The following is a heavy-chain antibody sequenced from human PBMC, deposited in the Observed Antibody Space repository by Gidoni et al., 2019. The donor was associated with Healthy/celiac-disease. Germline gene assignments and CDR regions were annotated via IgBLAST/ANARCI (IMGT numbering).Heavy chain of an antibody. Sequence: QLQLQESGPGLVKPSETLSLTSTVSGGSISSSSYYWGWIRQPPGKGLEWIGSIYYSGSTYYNPSLKSRVTISVDTSKNQFSLKLSSVTAADTAVYYCARIKGDCSSTSGCPYFDYWGQGTLVTVSS. V-gene: IGHV4-39*01. J-gene: IGHJ4*02. CDR2: IYYSGST. CDR1: GGSISSSSYY. CDR3: ARIKGDCSSTSGCPYFDY. D-gene: IGHD2-2*01.